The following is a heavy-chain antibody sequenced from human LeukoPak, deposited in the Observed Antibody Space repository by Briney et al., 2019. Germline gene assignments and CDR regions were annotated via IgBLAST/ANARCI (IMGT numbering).Heavy chain of an antibody. CDR1: GYTFTGRY. CDR2: IDPNSGVT. D-gene: IGHD5-18*01. J-gene: IGHJ4*02. V-gene: IGHV1-2*06. CDR3: ATNPNSYGPDY. Sequence: ASVKVSCKASGYTFTGRYMHWVRQAPGQGLEWMGRIDPNSGVTNLAQKFQGRVTMTRDTSVSTAYMELSGLGSDDTAVYYCATNPNSYGPDYWGQGTLATVSS.